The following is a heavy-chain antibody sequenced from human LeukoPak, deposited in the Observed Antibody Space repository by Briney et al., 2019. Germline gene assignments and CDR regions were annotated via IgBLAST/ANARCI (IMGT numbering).Heavy chain of an antibody. Sequence: ASVKVSCKASGYTFTGYYMHWVRQAPGQGLEWMGWINPNSGGTNYAQKFQGRVTMTRDTSISTAYMELSRLRSDDTAVYYCARDPYDSSGYFGYWGQGTLVTVSS. CDR1: GYTFTGYY. CDR3: ARDPYDSSGYFGY. CDR2: INPNSGGT. J-gene: IGHJ4*02. D-gene: IGHD3-22*01. V-gene: IGHV1-2*02.